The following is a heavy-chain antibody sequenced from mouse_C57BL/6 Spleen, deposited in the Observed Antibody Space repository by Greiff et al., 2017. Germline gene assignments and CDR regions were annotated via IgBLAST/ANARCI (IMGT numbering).Heavy chain of an antibody. Sequence: QVQLQQSGAELVKPGASVKISCKASGYAFSSYWMNWVKQRPGKGLEWIGQIYPGDGDTNYNGKFKGKATLTADKSSSTAYMQLSSLTSEYSAVYFCARSNYYCSLWYFDVGGTGTTVTVSS. CDR2: IYPGDGDT. CDR3: ARSNYYCSLWYFDV. D-gene: IGHD1-1*01. V-gene: IGHV1-80*01. CDR1: GYAFSSYW. J-gene: IGHJ1*03.